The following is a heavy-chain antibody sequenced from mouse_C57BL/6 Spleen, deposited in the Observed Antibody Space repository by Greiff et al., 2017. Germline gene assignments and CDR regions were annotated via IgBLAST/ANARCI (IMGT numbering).Heavy chain of an antibody. CDR2: IYPGDGDT. Sequence: QVQLQQSGPELVKPGASVKISCKASGYAFSSSWMNWVKQRPGKGLEWIGRIYPGDGDTNYNGKFKGKATLTADKSSSTAYMQLSSLTSEDSAVYFCARSGGSSPLAYWGQGTLVTVSA. CDR3: ARSGGSSPLAY. J-gene: IGHJ3*01. D-gene: IGHD1-1*01. V-gene: IGHV1-82*01. CDR1: GYAFSSSW.